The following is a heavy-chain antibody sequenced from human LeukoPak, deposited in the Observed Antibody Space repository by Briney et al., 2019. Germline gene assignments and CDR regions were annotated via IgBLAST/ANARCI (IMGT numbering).Heavy chain of an antibody. CDR2: INSDGSST. CDR1: GFTFSSYW. D-gene: IGHD2-21*02. V-gene: IGHV3-74*01. J-gene: IGHJ5*02. CDR3: ASFGSGSAGDENWFDP. Sequence: GGSLRLSCAASGFTFSSYWMHWVRQAPGKGLVWVSRINSDGSSTSYADSVKGRFTISRDNAKNTPYLQMNSLRAEDTAVYYCASFGSGSAGDENWFDPWGQGTLVTVSS.